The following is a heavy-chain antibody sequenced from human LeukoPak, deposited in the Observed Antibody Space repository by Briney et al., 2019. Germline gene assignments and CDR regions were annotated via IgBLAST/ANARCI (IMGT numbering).Heavy chain of an antibody. D-gene: IGHD6-19*01. V-gene: IGHV3-23*01. CDR3: AKGAVAGTLYFDY. CDR1: GFTFSSYA. CDR2: ISGSGGST. J-gene: IGHJ4*02. Sequence: PGGSLRLSCAASGFTFSSYAMNWVRQAPGKGLQWASTISGSGGSTYYADSVKGRFTISRDNSKNTLYLQMNSLRAEDTAVYYCAKGAVAGTLYFDYWGQETLVTVSS.